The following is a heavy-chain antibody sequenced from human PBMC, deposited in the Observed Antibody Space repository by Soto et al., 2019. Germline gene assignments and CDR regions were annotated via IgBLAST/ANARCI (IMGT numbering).Heavy chain of an antibody. CDR2: IYYSGST. CDR1: GGSISSYY. Sequence: ETLSLTCTVSGGSISSYYWSWIRQPPGKGLEWIGYIYYSGSTNYNPSLKSRVTISVDTSKNQFSLKLSSVTAADTAVYYCARLPVSAANYGMDVWGQGTTVTVSS. CDR3: ARLPVSAANYGMDV. J-gene: IGHJ6*02. V-gene: IGHV4-59*01. D-gene: IGHD2-2*01.